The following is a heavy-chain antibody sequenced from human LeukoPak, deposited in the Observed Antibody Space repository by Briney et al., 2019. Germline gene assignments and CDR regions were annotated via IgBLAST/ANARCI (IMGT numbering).Heavy chain of an antibody. Sequence: GGFLRLSCAASGFTFSSYAMSWVRQAPGKGLEWVSTISGSGGSTFYADSVKGRFTISRDNSENTLYLQMNSLRAEDTAVYYCAKYVGSSSFYFDYWGQGTLVTVSS. CDR1: GFTFSSYA. V-gene: IGHV3-23*01. CDR3: AKYVGSSSFYFDY. D-gene: IGHD3-10*01. J-gene: IGHJ4*02. CDR2: ISGSGGST.